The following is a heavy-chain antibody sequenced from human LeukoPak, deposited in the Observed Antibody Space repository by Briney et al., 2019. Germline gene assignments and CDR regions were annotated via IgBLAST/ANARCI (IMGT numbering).Heavy chain of an antibody. D-gene: IGHD5-18*01. V-gene: IGHV4-30-2*01. J-gene: IGHJ4*02. CDR1: GGSISSGGYS. Sequence: SETLSLTCAVSGGSISSGGYSWSWIRQPPGKGLEWIGYIYHSGSTYYNPSLKSRVTISVDRSKNQFSLRLSSVTAADTAVYYCARVVYSYDSHYFDYWGQGTLVTVSS. CDR3: ARVVYSYDSHYFDY. CDR2: IYHSGST.